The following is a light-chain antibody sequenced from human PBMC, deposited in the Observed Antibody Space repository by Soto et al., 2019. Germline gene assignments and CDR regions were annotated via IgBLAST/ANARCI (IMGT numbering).Light chain of an antibody. CDR1: QSVSSY. CDR2: DAS. Sequence: IVLTQSPGTLSLSPGDRATLSFRASQSVSSYLAWYQQKPGQAPRLLIYDASNRATGIPARFSGSGSGTDFTLTISSLEPEDFAVYYCQQRSNWRWTFGQGTKVDIK. V-gene: IGKV3-11*01. CDR3: QQRSNWRWT. J-gene: IGKJ1*01.